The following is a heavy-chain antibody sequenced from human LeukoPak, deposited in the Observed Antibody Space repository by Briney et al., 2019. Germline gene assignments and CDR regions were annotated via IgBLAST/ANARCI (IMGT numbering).Heavy chain of an antibody. Sequence: SETLSLTCAVYGGSFSGYYWSWIRQPPGKGLEWIGEINHSGSTNYNPSLKSRVTISVDTSKNQFSLKLSSVTAADTAVYYCARRGFLEWLLVYGMDVWGQGTTVTVSS. CDR2: INHSGST. CDR1: GGSFSGYY. D-gene: IGHD3-3*01. J-gene: IGHJ6*02. V-gene: IGHV4-34*01. CDR3: ARRGFLEWLLVYGMDV.